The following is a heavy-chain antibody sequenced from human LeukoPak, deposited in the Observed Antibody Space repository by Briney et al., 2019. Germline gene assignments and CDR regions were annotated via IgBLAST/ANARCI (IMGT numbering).Heavy chain of an antibody. J-gene: IGHJ4*02. Sequence: SETLSLTCTVSGDSSTNSLYYWGWVRQPPGKGLEWIGTLDYSGSTHYNPSLRSRAAISIDTSKNQFSLTLSPVTAADTAIYFCAREYTLYISGWFMDYWARGTVVTVSS. CDR1: GDSSTNSLYY. D-gene: IGHD6-19*01. CDR2: LDYSGST. CDR3: AREYTLYISGWFMDY. V-gene: IGHV4-39*07.